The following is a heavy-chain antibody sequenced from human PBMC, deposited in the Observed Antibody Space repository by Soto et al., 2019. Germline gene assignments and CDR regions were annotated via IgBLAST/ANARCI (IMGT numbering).Heavy chain of an antibody. D-gene: IGHD3-3*01. CDR3: ARGLPSGPPDLDV. Sequence: QVQLVQSGAEVKKPGSSVKVSCKASGGTFSSYTISWVRQAPGQGLEWMGRIIPILGIANYAQKFQGRVTITADKSTSTAYMELSSMRSEDTAVYYCARGLPSGPPDLDVWGQGTTVTVSS. J-gene: IGHJ6*02. CDR2: IIPILGIA. V-gene: IGHV1-69*02. CDR1: GGTFSSYT.